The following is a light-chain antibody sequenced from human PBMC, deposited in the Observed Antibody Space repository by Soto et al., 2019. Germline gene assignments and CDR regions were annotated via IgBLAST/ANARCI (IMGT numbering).Light chain of an antibody. CDR1: QSIAQH. Sequence: DIQMIQSPSSLSASVGDRVTIYCRASQSIAQHLNWYQQKPGATPKLLIYTASTLQSDVPSRFSDSGSERDFTLTISDLQPEDFAIYYCQQSHNAPLNFGGGTKLEIK. V-gene: IGKV1-39*01. CDR3: QQSHNAPLN. J-gene: IGKJ4*01. CDR2: TAS.